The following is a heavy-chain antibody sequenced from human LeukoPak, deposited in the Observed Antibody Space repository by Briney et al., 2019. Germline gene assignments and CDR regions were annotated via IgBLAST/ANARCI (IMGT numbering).Heavy chain of an antibody. D-gene: IGHD1-1*01. Sequence: GGSLRLSCAASGFTFSSFSMNWVRQAPGKGLEWVSSISSGSSYIYYADSVKGRFTISGDNAKNSLYLQMNSLRAEDTAVYYCAKDLGAGSDYWGQGTLVTVSS. CDR3: AKDLGAGSDY. V-gene: IGHV3-21*01. CDR1: GFTFSSFS. J-gene: IGHJ4*02. CDR2: ISSGSSYI.